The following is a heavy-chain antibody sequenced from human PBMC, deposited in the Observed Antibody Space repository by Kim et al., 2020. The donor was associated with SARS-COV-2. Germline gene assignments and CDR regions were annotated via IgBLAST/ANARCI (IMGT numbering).Heavy chain of an antibody. D-gene: IGHD1-1*01. Sequence: SETLSLTCTVSGGSISNGGYYWSCIRPHTGQGLEWIGYNFDTRSTSSNPSLKSRITISVDTYDNQFSLKLSSVTDAATADYYCARVRTGMAVNWFDPWG. CDR1: GGSISNGGYY. CDR2: NFDTRST. J-gene: IGHJ5*02. CDR3: ARVRTGMAVNWFDP. V-gene: IGHV4-31*03.